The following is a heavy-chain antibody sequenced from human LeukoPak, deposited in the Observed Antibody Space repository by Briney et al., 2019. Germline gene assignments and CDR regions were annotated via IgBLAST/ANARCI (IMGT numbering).Heavy chain of an antibody. CDR1: GGSISSYY. CDR2: IYYSGST. CDR3: ARVAVAGTIDY. D-gene: IGHD6-19*01. J-gene: IGHJ4*02. Sequence: SETLSLTCTVSGGSISSYYWSWIRQPPGKGLEWIGYIYYSGSTNYNPSLKSRVTISVDTSKNQFSLKLGSVTAADTAVYYCARVAVAGTIDYWGQGTLVTVSS. V-gene: IGHV4-59*01.